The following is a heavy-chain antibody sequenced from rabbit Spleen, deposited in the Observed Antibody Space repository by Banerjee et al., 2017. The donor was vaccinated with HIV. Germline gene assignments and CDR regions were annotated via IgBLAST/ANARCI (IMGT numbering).Heavy chain of an antibody. D-gene: IGHD6-1*01. V-gene: IGHV1S7*01. Sequence: QSLEESGGGLVQPEGSLKLSCTASGFTLSSYYMNWVRQAPGKGLEWIGYIDPVFGITYFANWVNGRFSISRENAQNTVFLQMTSLTAADTATYFCARESSYAGYAGYGYAARYYGMDLWGPGTLVTVS. CDR2: IDPVFGIT. CDR3: ARESSYAGYAGYGYAARYYGMDL. J-gene: IGHJ6*01. CDR1: GFTLSSYY.